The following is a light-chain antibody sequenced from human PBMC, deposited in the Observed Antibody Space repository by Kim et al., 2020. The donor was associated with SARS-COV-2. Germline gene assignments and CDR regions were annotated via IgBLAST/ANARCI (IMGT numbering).Light chain of an antibody. CDR2: GAS. CDR1: QSVSSS. J-gene: IGKJ5*01. V-gene: IGKV3-15*01. CDR3: QQYNDWPPSIT. Sequence: SPGERATLSCRASQSVSSSLAWYQQKPGQAPRLLIYGASTRATGIPARFSGSGSGTDFTLTISTLQSEDFAVYYCQQYNDWPPSITFGQGTRLEIK.